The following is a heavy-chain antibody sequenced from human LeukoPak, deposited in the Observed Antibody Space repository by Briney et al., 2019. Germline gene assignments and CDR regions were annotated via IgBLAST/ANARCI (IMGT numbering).Heavy chain of an antibody. CDR2: IYYSGST. CDR3: ARDRYCGGDCFTRYYGMDV. J-gene: IGHJ6*02. V-gene: IGHV4-59*01. Sequence: SETLSLTCTVSGGSISSYYWSWIRQPPGKGLEWIGYIYYSGSTNYNPSLKSRVTISVDTSKNQFSLKLSSMTAADTAVYYCARDRYCGGDCFTRYYGMDVWGQGTTVTVSS. CDR1: GGSISSYY. D-gene: IGHD2-21*02.